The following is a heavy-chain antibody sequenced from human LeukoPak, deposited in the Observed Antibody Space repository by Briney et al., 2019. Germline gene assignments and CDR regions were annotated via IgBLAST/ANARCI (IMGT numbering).Heavy chain of an antibody. J-gene: IGHJ4*02. CDR1: GFTFSNYG. CDR3: AKGGGTGYSSSWYSN. Sequence: GGSLRLSCAASGFTFSNYGMHWVRQAPGKGLEWVAVISFDESNRYYADSVKGRFTLSRDNSKNTLYLQMNSLRVEDTAMYYCAKGGGTGYSSSWYSNWGQGTLVTVSS. V-gene: IGHV3-30*18. CDR2: ISFDESNR. D-gene: IGHD6-13*01.